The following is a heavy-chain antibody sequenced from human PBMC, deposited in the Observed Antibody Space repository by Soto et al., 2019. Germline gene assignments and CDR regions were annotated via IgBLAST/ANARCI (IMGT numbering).Heavy chain of an antibody. CDR3: AKNYYDSSGYSTGCDAFDI. V-gene: IGHV3-30*18. D-gene: IGHD3-22*01. CDR2: ISYEGSNK. Sequence: QVQLVESGGGVVQPGRSLRLSCAASGFTFSSYGMHWVRQAPGKGLEWVAVISYEGSNKYYADSVKGRFTISRDNSTNTLYMKMNSLRAEDTAVYYCAKNYYDSSGYSTGCDAFDIWGQGTMVTVSS. J-gene: IGHJ3*02. CDR1: GFTFSSYG.